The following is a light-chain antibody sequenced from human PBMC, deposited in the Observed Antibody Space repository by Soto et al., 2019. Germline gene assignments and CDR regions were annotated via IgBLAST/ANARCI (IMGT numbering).Light chain of an antibody. J-gene: IGLJ1*01. V-gene: IGLV1-40*01. CDR3: KSYDSSLSGYV. CDR1: ISNIGASYD. Sequence: QYFLKQPPSVSGAPGQRVTISCAGSISNIGASYDVHWYQQLPGTAPKVVIYGSGNRPSGVPDRFSGSKSGTSASLAIAGLQAEDEADYYCKSYDSSLSGYVFGTGTKVTVL. CDR2: GSG.